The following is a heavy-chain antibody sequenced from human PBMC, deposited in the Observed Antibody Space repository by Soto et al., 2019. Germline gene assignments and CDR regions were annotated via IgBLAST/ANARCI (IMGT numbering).Heavy chain of an antibody. CDR2: ISYDGSNK. Sequence: QPGGSLRLSCASSGFTFISYAMHWVRQAPGKGLEWVAVISYDGSNKYYADSVKGRFTISRDNSKNTLYLQMNSLRAEDTAVYYCAIPGRVDPGNFDYWGQGTLVTVSS. CDR1: GFTFISYA. V-gene: IGHV3-30-3*01. J-gene: IGHJ4*02. D-gene: IGHD2-15*01. CDR3: AIPGRVDPGNFDY.